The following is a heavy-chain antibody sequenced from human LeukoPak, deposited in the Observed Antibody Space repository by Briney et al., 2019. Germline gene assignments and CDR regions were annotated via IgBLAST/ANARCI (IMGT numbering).Heavy chain of an antibody. CDR3: ITPNEGNWFDP. V-gene: IGHV3-73*01. CDR2: IRDKGYGHAT. CDR1: GFTFSDSA. Sequence: GGSLRLSCAASGFTFSDSAIHWVRQASGKGLEWVGRIRDKGYGHATAYAASVKGRFTLSRDDSKNTAYLQVNSLKTEDTALYYCITPNEGNWFDPWGQGTLVTVSS. J-gene: IGHJ5*02. D-gene: IGHD2-8*01.